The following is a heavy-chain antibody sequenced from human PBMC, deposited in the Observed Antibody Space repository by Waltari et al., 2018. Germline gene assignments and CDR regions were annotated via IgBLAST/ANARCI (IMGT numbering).Heavy chain of an antibody. CDR2: IIPILGIA. D-gene: IGHD3-9*01. J-gene: IGHJ4*02. CDR1: GGPFSSYT. Sequence: QVQLVQSGAEVKKPGSSVKVSCKASGGPFSSYTISWVRQAPGRGLEWMGRIIPILGIANYAQKFQGRVTITADKSTSTAYMELSSLRSEDTAVYYCAKDYFAWYYDILTGYPVDYWGQGTLVTVSS. V-gene: IGHV1-69*08. CDR3: AKDYFAWYYDILTGYPVDY.